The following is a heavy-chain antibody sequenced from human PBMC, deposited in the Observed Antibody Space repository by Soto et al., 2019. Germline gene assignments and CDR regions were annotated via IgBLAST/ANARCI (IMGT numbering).Heavy chain of an antibody. D-gene: IGHD3-10*01. CDR2: INAGNGNT. J-gene: IGHJ6*02. V-gene: IGHV1-3*01. CDR1: GYTFTSYG. CDR3: ARRPRFGELIYGMDV. Sequence: ASVKVSCKASGYTFTSYGIHWVRQAPGQRLEWTGWINAGNGNTKYSEKFQGRVTITRDTSASTAYLELSSLRDEDTAVYYCARRPRFGELIYGMDVWGQGTTVTVSS.